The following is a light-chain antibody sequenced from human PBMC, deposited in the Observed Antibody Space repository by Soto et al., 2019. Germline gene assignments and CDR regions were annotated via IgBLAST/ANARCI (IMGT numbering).Light chain of an antibody. J-gene: IGKJ2*01. CDR1: QGLVHSDGATF. CDR3: MQCAHRPYT. CDR2: QVS. V-gene: IGKV2-30*02. Sequence: DVVMIQSPLSLPVTLGQPASISCRSSQGLVHSDGATFLAWFQQRPGQSPRRLIYQVSNRDSRVPDRFSGGRSGTDFTWKISMVEAEHVGGYYCMQCAHRPYTCGQGTKLQI.